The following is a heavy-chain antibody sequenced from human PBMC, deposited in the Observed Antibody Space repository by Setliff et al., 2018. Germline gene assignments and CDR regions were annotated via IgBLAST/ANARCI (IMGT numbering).Heavy chain of an antibody. D-gene: IGHD3-10*01. CDR3: ARALSVSGSSYNSYYFDY. CDR1: GFTVSSNY. V-gene: IGHV3-66*02. Sequence: GGSLRLSCAASGFTVSSNYMSWVRQAPGKGLEWVSLIYSGTGTYYADFVKGRFTISRDSSKNTLYLQMNSLRAEDTAVYYCARALSVSGSSYNSYYFDYWGQGTLVTVSS. J-gene: IGHJ4*02. CDR2: IYSGTGT.